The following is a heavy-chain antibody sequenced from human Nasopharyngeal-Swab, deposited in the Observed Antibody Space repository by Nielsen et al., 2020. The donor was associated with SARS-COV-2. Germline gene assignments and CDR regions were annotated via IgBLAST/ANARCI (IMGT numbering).Heavy chain of an antibody. Sequence: GESLKISCTTSGFTFGDFAVTWVRQAPGRGLEWLGFISRTSHGGTPEYAPSVKGRFIISRDDSKSTAYLHMNSLKTDDTATYYCTPSPDYWGPGSLVTVSS. CDR2: ISRTSHGGTP. J-gene: IGHJ4*02. CDR3: TPSPDY. V-gene: IGHV3-49*04. CDR1: GFTFGDFA.